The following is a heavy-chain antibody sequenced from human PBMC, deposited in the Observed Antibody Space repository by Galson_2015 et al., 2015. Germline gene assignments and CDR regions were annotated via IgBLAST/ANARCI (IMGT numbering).Heavy chain of an antibody. V-gene: IGHV5-51*03. CDR1: GYSFTSYW. CDR2: IYPGDSDT. J-gene: IGHJ6*02. CDR3: ARVVGERYCSGGSCYSGGYYYYYGMDA. D-gene: IGHD2-15*01. Sequence: QSGAEVKKPGESLKISCKGSGYSFTSYWIGWVRQMPGKGLEWMGIIYPGDSDTRYSPSLQGQVTISADKSISTAYLQWSSLKASDTAMYYCARVVGERYCSGGSCYSGGYYYYYGMDAWGQGTTVTVSS.